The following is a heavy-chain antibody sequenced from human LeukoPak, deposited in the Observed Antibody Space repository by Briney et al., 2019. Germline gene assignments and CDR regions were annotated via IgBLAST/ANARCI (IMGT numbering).Heavy chain of an antibody. V-gene: IGHV3-30*18. CDR1: GFTFSSYG. CDR2: ISYDGSNK. CDR3: AKVGGGATIFYYFDY. J-gene: IGHJ4*02. D-gene: IGHD1-26*01. Sequence: PGGSLRLSCAASGFTFSSYGMHWVRQAPGKGLEWVAVISYDGSNKYYADSVKGRFTISRDNSKNTLYLQMNSLRAEDTAVYYCAKVGGGATIFYYFDYWGQGTLVTVSS.